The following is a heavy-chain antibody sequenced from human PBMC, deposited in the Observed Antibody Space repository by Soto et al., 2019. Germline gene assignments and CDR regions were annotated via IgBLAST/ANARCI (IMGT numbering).Heavy chain of an antibody. J-gene: IGHJ4*02. CDR3: AKDKRGYSGYADGPYFDY. V-gene: IGHV3-23*01. Sequence: EVQLLESGGGLVQPGGSLRLSCAASGFTFSSYAMSWVRQAPGKGLEWVSAISGSGGSTFYADSVKGRFTISRDNSKNTRYLQMNSLRAEDTAVYYCAKDKRGYSGYADGPYFDYWGQGTLVTVSS. CDR2: ISGSGGST. CDR1: GFTFSSYA. D-gene: IGHD5-12*01.